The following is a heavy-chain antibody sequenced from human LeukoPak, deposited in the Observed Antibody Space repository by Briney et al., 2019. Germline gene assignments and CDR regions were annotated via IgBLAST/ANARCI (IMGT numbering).Heavy chain of an antibody. CDR1: GFTFSSYA. J-gene: IGHJ6*02. V-gene: IGHV3-30*14. D-gene: IGHD3-10*01. CDR2: ISYDGSNK. CDR3: ARGLWFGAYYYGMDV. Sequence: GWSLRLSCAASGFTFSSYAMHWVRQAPGKGLEWVAVISYDGSNKYYADSVKGRFTISRDYSKNTLYLQMNSLRAEDTAVYYCARGLWFGAYYYGMDVWGQGTTVTVSS.